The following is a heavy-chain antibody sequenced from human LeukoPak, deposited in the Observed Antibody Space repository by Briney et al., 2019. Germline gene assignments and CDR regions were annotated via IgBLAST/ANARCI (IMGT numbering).Heavy chain of an antibody. CDR2: ISWNSGSI. CDR1: GFTFSSYG. V-gene: IGHV3-9*01. CDR3: ARTRFGEYSDAFDI. Sequence: PGGSLRLSCAASGFTFSSYGMHWVRQAPGKGLEWVSGISWNSGSIGYADSVKGRFTISRDNAKNSLYLQMNSLRAEDTALYYCARTRFGEYSDAFDIWGQGTMVTVSS. J-gene: IGHJ3*02. D-gene: IGHD3-10*01.